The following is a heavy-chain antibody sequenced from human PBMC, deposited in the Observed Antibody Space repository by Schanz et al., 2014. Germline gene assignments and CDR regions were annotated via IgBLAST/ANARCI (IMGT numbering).Heavy chain of an antibody. CDR2: ISAYNGNT. CDR3: AIDRRFFDRDDLYYFDS. V-gene: IGHV1-18*01. CDR1: GYTFTSYG. Sequence: QVQLVQSGPEVKKPGASVKVSCKASGYTFTSYGISWVRQAPGQGLEWMGWISAYNGNTKYPQKLQGRVTMTTDTSTSTAYMALTDLRSDDTAVYYCAIDRRFFDRDDLYYFDSWGQGTLVTVSS. J-gene: IGHJ4*02. D-gene: IGHD3-3*01.